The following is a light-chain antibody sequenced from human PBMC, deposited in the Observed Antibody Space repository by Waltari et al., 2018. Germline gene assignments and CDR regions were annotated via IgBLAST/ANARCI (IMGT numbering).Light chain of an antibody. CDR3: CSYAGRNIWV. J-gene: IGLJ3*02. Sequence: QSALTQPASVSGPPGQSITISCTGTSSDVGIYNLVSWYQQHPDKAPKLLVYEVIERPSGVSTRCSGTRSGNTASLAISGLQAEDEAVYYCCSYAGRNIWVFGGGTKLTVL. CDR2: EVI. V-gene: IGLV2-23*02. CDR1: SSDVGIYNL.